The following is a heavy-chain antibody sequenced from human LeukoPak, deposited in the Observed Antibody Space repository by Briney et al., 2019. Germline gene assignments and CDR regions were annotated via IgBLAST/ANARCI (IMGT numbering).Heavy chain of an antibody. V-gene: IGHV1-2*06. CDR3: ARGGAATVSSYYYYYYMDV. CDR2: INPNSGGT. J-gene: IGHJ6*03. D-gene: IGHD4-17*01. Sequence: ASVKVSCKASGYTFTGYYTHWVRQAPGQGLEWMGRINPNSGGTNYAQKFQGRVTMTRDTSISTAYMELSRLRSDDTAVYYCARGGAATVSSYYYYYYMDVWGKGTTVTVSS. CDR1: GYTFTGYY.